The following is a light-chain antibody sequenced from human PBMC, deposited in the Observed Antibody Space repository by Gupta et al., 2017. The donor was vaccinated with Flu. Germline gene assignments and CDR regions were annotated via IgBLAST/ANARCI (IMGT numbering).Light chain of an antibody. CDR2: GAS. CDR3: QQYGMSPKT. Sequence: ERATLSCRASQSVSSSYLAWYQQKPGQSPRLLIYGASSRATGIPDRFSGSGSGTDFTLTISRLEPEDFAVYYCQQYGMSPKTFGQGTKVEVK. V-gene: IGKV3-20*01. J-gene: IGKJ1*01. CDR1: QSVSSSY.